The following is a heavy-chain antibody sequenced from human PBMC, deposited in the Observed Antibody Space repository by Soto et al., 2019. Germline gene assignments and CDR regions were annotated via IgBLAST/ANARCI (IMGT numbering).Heavy chain of an antibody. D-gene: IGHD6-13*01. CDR1: GGTFSSYA. CDR3: ATRQYSSSWYDYYYDGMDV. J-gene: IGHJ6*02. V-gene: IGHV1-69*13. CDR2: IIPIFGTA. Sequence: SVKVSCKASGGTFSSYAISWVRQAPGQGLEWMGGIIPIFGTANYAQKFQGRVTITADESTSTAYMELSSLRSEDTAVYYFATRQYSSSWYDYYYDGMDVWGQGTTVT.